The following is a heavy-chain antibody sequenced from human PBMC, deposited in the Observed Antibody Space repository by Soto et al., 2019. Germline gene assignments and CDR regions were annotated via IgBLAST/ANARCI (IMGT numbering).Heavy chain of an antibody. CDR3: ARVAVAARPRWYNWFDP. CDR2: MNPNSGET. V-gene: IGHV1-8*01. Sequence: QEQLVQSGAEVKKPGASVKVSCKTSGYTFTDYDINWVRQATGQGLEWIGWMNPNSGETGYAQKFQVSVTMTRSASLSTAYLELSSLRSEDTAVYYCARVAVAARPRWYNWFDPWGQGTLVTVSS. J-gene: IGHJ5*02. CDR1: GYTFTDYD. D-gene: IGHD2-15*01.